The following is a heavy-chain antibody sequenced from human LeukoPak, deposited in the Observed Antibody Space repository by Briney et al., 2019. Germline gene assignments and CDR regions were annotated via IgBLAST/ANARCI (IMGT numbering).Heavy chain of an antibody. Sequence: GGSLRLSCAASGFPFNAYWMTWVRQAPGKGLEWVANIRQDGDTKYYVDSVKGRFTISRDNAMNSLYLRMNSLRAEDTAIYYCARSPPYGTTWYGRSDFWGQGTLVTVSS. CDR1: GFPFNAYW. CDR3: ARSPPYGTTWYGRSDF. V-gene: IGHV3-7*03. D-gene: IGHD6-13*01. J-gene: IGHJ4*02. CDR2: IRQDGDTK.